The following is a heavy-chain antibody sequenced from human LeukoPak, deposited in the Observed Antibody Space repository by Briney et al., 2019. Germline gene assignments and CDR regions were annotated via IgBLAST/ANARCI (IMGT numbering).Heavy chain of an antibody. J-gene: IGHJ5*02. V-gene: IGHV3-23*01. D-gene: IGHD1-26*01. Sequence: GGSLRLSCAASGFTFSSYAMSWVRQAPGKGLEWVSTISGSGGSTYYADSVKGRFTISRDNSKNTLYLQMNSLRAEDTAVYYCARWWEQHVTDWFDPWGQGTLVTVSS. CDR2: ISGSGGST. CDR3: ARWWEQHVTDWFDP. CDR1: GFTFSSYA.